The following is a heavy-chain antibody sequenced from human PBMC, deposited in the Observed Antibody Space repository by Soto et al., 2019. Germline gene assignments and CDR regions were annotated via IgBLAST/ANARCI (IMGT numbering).Heavy chain of an antibody. Sequence: EVQLVESGGGLVTPGGSLRLSCAASGFSFANAWMNWVRQAPGKGLEWVARIKRKGEDGTPDYAAPVKGRFTISRDDSPTTLYLQMSSLRTEDTAVYYCATVRGGVYRGPGFDYWGRGTLVTVSS. CDR1: GFSFANAW. V-gene: IGHV3-15*07. J-gene: IGHJ4*02. CDR3: ATVRGGVYRGPGFDY. D-gene: IGHD3-10*01. CDR2: IKRKGEDGTP.